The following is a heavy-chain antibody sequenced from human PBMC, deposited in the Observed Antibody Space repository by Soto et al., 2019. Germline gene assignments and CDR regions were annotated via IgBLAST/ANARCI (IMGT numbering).Heavy chain of an antibody. D-gene: IGHD3-3*01. V-gene: IGHV3-73*01. Sequence: GGSLRLSCAASGFTFSGSAMHWVRQASGKGLEWVGRIRSKANSYATAYAASVKGRFTISRDDSKNTAYLQMNSLKTEDTAVYYCTRPERYYDFWSGYRPTDDYYYYYGMDVWGQGTTVTVSS. CDR3: TRPERYYDFWSGYRPTDDYYYYYGMDV. J-gene: IGHJ6*02. CDR1: GFTFSGSA. CDR2: IRSKANSYAT.